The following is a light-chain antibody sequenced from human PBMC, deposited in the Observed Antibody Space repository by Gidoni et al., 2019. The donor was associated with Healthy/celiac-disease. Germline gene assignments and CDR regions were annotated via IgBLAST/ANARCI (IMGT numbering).Light chain of an antibody. CDR1: QSVSSSY. J-gene: IGKJ3*01. V-gene: IGKV3-20*01. CDR3: QQYGSSPPFT. CDR2: GAS. Sequence: MVLTQSPGTLSLPPGERATLSCRASQSVSSSYLAWYQQKPGQAPRLLIYGASSRATGIPDRFSGSGSGTDFTLTISRLEPEDFAVYYCQQYGSSPPFTFGPGTKVDIK.